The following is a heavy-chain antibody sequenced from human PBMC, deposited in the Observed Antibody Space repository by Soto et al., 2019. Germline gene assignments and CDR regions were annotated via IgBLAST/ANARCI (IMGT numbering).Heavy chain of an antibody. CDR2: INPRDGAA. Sequence: GASVKVSCKTSGYNFISYYVHWVRQAPGHGLEYMGMINPRDGAARYAQNFQGRVTVTRDMSTSTVDMELTGLRSEDTAVYYCARGSPSSSRLGWLDPWGQGTQVTVSS. CDR1: GYNFISYY. V-gene: IGHV1-46*01. J-gene: IGHJ5*02. D-gene: IGHD2-2*01. CDR3: ARGSPSSSRLGWLDP.